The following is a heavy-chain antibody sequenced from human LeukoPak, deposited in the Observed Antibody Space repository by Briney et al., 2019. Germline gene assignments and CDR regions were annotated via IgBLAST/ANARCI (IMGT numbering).Heavy chain of an antibody. CDR2: IYSGGST. CDR1: GFTVSSNY. D-gene: IGHD2-15*01. Sequence: XGGSLRLSCAASGFTVSSNYMSWVRQAPGKGLEWVSVIYSGGSTYYVDSVKGRFTISRDNSKNTLYLQMNSLRAEDTAVYYCARGLYCSGGSCYRTLWFDYWGQGTLVTVSS. V-gene: IGHV3-53*01. CDR3: ARGLYCSGGSCYRTLWFDY. J-gene: IGHJ4*02.